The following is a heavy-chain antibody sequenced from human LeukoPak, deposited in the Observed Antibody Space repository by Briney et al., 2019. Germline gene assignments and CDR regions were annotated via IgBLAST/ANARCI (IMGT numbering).Heavy chain of an antibody. J-gene: IGHJ4*02. D-gene: IGHD6-13*01. CDR2: IYYSGST. Sequence: SETLSLTCTVSGGSINSYYWSWIRQPPGKGLEWIGYIYYSGSTNYNPSLKSRVTISVDTSKNQFSLKLSSVTAADTAVYYCARAVAAAGTFVVDYWGQGTLVTVSS. CDR3: ARAVAAAGTFVVDY. CDR1: GGSINSYY. V-gene: IGHV4-59*01.